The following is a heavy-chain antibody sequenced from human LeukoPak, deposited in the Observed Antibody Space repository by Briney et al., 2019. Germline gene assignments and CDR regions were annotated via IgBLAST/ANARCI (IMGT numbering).Heavy chain of an antibody. D-gene: IGHD5-18*01. V-gene: IGHV3-23*01. Sequence: GGSLRLSCAASGFTFSSYSMNWVRQAPGKGLEWVPSISSGGDNTHYADSVKGRFTISRDNSKNTLYLQMNSLRADDTAIYYCVRRGYSYGVFDYWGQGTLVTVSS. J-gene: IGHJ4*02. CDR2: ISSGGDNT. CDR3: VRRGYSYGVFDY. CDR1: GFTFSSYS.